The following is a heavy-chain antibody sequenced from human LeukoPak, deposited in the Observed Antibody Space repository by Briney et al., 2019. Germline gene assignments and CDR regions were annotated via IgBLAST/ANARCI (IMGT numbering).Heavy chain of an antibody. CDR2: ISAYNGNT. D-gene: IGHD3-9*01. CDR3: ARGDDILTGYFRGFDY. J-gene: IGHJ4*02. Sequence: ASVKVSCKASGYPFTSYGISWVRQAPGQGLEWMGWISAYNGNTNYAQKLQGRVTMTTDTSTSTAYMELRSLRSDDTAVYYCARGDDILTGYFRGFDYWGQGTLVTVSS. V-gene: IGHV1-18*01. CDR1: GYPFTSYG.